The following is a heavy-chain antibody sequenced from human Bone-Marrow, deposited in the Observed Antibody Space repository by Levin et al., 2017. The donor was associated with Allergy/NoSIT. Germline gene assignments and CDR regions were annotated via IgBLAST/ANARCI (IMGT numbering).Heavy chain of an antibody. Sequence: KPGGSLRLSCVASGFTFTNYNINWVRQAPGKGLEWVSSITSVSGSIYYAASVKGRFTISRDNTKNSVYLQLNSLRAEDTAVYYCARDPAYYSETSGYMSAFDIWGQGTMVTVSS. CDR1: GFTFTNYN. D-gene: IGHD3-22*01. J-gene: IGHJ3*02. CDR2: ITSVSGSI. CDR3: ARDPAYYSETSGYMSAFDI. V-gene: IGHV3-21*01.